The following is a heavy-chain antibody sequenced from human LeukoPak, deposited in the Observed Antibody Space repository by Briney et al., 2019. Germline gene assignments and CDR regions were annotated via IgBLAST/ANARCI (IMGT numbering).Heavy chain of an antibody. D-gene: IGHD3-10*01. CDR2: IRESGGST. CDR1: GFPFSTYA. CDR3: VKKYGSGVYYPFDY. V-gene: IGHV3-23*01. Sequence: PGGSLRLSCAASGFPFSTYAMSWVRQAPGKGLEWVSGIRESGGSTYYADSVKGWFTISRDNSKNTLYLQMNSLRAEDTAVYYCVKKYGSGVYYPFDYWGQGTLVTVSS. J-gene: IGHJ4*02.